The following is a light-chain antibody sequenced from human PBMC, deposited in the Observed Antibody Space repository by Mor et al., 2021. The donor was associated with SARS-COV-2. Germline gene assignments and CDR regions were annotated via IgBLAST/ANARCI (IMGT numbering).Light chain of an antibody. CDR3: SSYRNDDIARV. V-gene: IGLV2-14*03. CDR2: NVD. Sequence: APRLIIFNVDHRPSGVSSRFTGSQSGNTASLTISGLQAEDEAEYYCSSYRNDDIARVFGTGTKVTV. J-gene: IGLJ1*01.